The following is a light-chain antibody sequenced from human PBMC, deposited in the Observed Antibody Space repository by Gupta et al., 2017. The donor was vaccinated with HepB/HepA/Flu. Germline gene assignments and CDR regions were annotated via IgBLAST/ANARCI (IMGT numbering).Light chain of an antibody. CDR3: QQYGFSPLLT. V-gene: IGKV3-20*01. CDR2: GAS. J-gene: IGKJ4*01. Sequence: EIVLTQSPGTLSLSPGESATLSCRASQSIISRYLAWYQQKPGQAPRLLIYGASSRATGIPDRFSGSGSGTDFTLTISRLEPEDFAVYHCQQYGFSPLLTFGGGTKVEIK. CDR1: QSIISRY.